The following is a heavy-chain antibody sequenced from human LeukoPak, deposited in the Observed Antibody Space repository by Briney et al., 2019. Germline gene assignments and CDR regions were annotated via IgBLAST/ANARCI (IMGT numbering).Heavy chain of an antibody. CDR2: IHRSGST. CDR3: AKFGDYGHY. V-gene: IGHV4-4*07. D-gene: IGHD4-17*01. Sequence: SETLSLTCTVSGGSISSYWWSWLRQPAGKELEWIGRIHRSGSTRYNPSLESRVIISVDASQNHFSLRMTSVTAADTAVYYCAKFGDYGHYWGQGILVTVSS. CDR1: GGSISSYW. J-gene: IGHJ4*02.